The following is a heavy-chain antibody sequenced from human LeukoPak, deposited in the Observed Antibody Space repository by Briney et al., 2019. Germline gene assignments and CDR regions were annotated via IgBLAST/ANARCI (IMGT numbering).Heavy chain of an antibody. CDR1: GYSISSGYY. CDR2: IYYSGST. Sequence: SETLSLTCAVSGYSISSGYYWGWIRQPPGKGLEWIGYIYYSGSTNYNPSLKSRVTMSVDTSKNQFSLKLSSVTAADTAVYFCARAPLDYSIDSWGQGTLVTVSS. V-gene: IGHV4-38-2*01. D-gene: IGHD2-15*01. CDR3: ARAPLDYSIDS. J-gene: IGHJ4*02.